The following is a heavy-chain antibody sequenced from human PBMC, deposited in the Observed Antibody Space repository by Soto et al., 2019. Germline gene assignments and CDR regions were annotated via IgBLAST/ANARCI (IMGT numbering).Heavy chain of an antibody. J-gene: IGHJ3*02. Sequence: EVQLLESGGGLVQPGGSLRLSCAASGFTFSSYAMSWVRQAPGKGLEWVSAISGSGGSTYYADSVKGRFTISRDNSKNTLYLQMNSLRAEDTAVYYCAKDRFEVLWFGELETQTSDAFDIWGQGTMVTVSS. D-gene: IGHD3-10*01. CDR3: AKDRFEVLWFGELETQTSDAFDI. CDR2: ISGSGGST. CDR1: GFTFSSYA. V-gene: IGHV3-23*01.